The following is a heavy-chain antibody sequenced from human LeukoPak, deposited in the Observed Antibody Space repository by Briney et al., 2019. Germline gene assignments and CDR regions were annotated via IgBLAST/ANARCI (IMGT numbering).Heavy chain of an antibody. CDR1: GGSISLSYYY. Sequence: PSETLSLTCSVSGGSISLSYYYWGWIRQPPGKALEWIGSVYYSGTTSYNPSLKSRVTISVDMSKNHFSLRLSSVTAADTAMYYCARSPHYYDSSGYSAELDYWGQGTLVTVSS. CDR3: ARSPHYYDSSGYSAELDY. D-gene: IGHD3-22*01. V-gene: IGHV4-39*07. J-gene: IGHJ4*02. CDR2: VYYSGTT.